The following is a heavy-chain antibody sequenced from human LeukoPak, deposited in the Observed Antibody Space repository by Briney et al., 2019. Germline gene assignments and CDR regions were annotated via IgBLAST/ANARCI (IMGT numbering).Heavy chain of an antibody. V-gene: IGHV4-4*07. CDR1: GGSISSYY. CDR3: TRANGYGLIDC. J-gene: IGHJ4*02. CDR2: IYTSGST. Sequence: SETLSLTCTVSGGSISSYYWSWIRQPAGKGLEWIGRIYTSGSTNYNPSLKSRVTISVDTSKNQFSLSLDSVTAADTAMYYCTRANGYGLIDCWGQGTLVTVSS. D-gene: IGHD3-10*01.